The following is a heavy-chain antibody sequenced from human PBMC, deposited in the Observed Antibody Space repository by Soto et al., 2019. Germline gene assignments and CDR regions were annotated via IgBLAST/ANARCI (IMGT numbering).Heavy chain of an antibody. J-gene: IGHJ4*02. V-gene: IGHV3-23*01. CDR2: ISGSGGST. CDR1: GFTFSSYA. D-gene: IGHD6-13*01. CDR3: AKDYAPSSSWYFDY. Sequence: GGSLRLSCAASGFTFSSYAMSWVRQAPGKGLEWVSAISGSGGSTYYADSVKGRFTISRDNSKNTLYLQMNSLRAEDTSVYYCAKDYAPSSSWYFDYWGQGTLVTVSS.